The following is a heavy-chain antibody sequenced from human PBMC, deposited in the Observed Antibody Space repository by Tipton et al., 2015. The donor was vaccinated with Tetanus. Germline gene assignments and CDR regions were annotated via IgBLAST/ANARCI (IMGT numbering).Heavy chain of an antibody. CDR1: GFTFRSYT. CDR3: AKEALGVLDV. CDR2: VSGSRGAT. V-gene: IGHV3-23*01. J-gene: IGHJ6*04. Sequence: SLRLSCAASGFTFRSYTMNWVRQAPGKGLEWVSAVSGSRGATYYADSMKGRFTVSRDNSKNTLFLQLDSPRAEDTAIYYCAKEALGVLDVWGKGTTVTVSS.